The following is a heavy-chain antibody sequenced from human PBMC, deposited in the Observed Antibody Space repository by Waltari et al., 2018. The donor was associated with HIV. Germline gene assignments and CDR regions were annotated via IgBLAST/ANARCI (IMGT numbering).Heavy chain of an antibody. CDR3: ARDSVPSFDYGDYYYYGLDV. D-gene: IGHD4-17*01. J-gene: IGHJ6*01. CDR1: GGSFCGYY. Sequence: QVQLQQWGAGLLRPSETLSLTCAVYGGSFCGYYWSWIRQPPGKGLEWIGEINHSGSSNYNPSLKSRVTISVDTSKNQFSLRLRSVTAADTAVYYCARDSVPSFDYGDYYYYGLDVWSQGTTVTVSS. V-gene: IGHV4-34*01. CDR2: INHSGSS.